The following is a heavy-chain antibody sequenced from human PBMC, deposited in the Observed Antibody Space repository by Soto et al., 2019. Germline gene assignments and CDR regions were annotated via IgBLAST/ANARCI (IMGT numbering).Heavy chain of an antibody. J-gene: IGHJ6*03. CDR2: INHSGST. D-gene: IGHD2-15*01. V-gene: IGHV4-34*01. Sequence: PSETLSLTCAVYGGTFIGYYWSWIRQPPGKGLEWIGEINHSGSTNYNPSLKSRVTISVDTSKNQFSLKLSSVTAADTAVYYCARGGRYCSGGSCPSDYYYYMDVWGKGTTVTVSS. CDR1: GGTFIGYY. CDR3: ARGGRYCSGGSCPSDYYYYMDV.